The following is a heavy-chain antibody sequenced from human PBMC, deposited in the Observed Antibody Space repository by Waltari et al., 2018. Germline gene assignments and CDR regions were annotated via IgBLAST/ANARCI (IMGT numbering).Heavy chain of an antibody. J-gene: IGHJ6*02. CDR3: WGWGYYGMDV. Sequence: QVQLQESGPGLVKPSETLSLTCTVSGGSISSHYWSWIRQPPGKGLEWIGYIYYSGSTNYNPSLKSRVTISVDTSKNQFSLKLSSVTAADTAVYYCWGWGYYGMDVWGQGTTVTVSS. CDR1: GGSISSHY. V-gene: IGHV4-59*11. D-gene: IGHD3-16*01. CDR2: IYYSGST.